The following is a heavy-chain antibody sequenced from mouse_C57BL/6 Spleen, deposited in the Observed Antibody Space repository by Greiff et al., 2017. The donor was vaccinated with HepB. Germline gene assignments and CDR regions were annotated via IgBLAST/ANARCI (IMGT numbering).Heavy chain of an antibody. J-gene: IGHJ2*01. CDR1: GYTFTDYE. Sequence: QVQLQQSGAELVRPGASVTLSCKASGYTFTDYEMHWVKQTPVHGLEWIGAIDPETGGTAYNQKFKGKAILTADKSSSTAYMELRSLTSEDSAVYYCTRAWDGRFYYWGQGTTLTVSS. CDR2: IDPETGGT. CDR3: TRAWDGRFYY. V-gene: IGHV1-15*01. D-gene: IGHD4-1*01.